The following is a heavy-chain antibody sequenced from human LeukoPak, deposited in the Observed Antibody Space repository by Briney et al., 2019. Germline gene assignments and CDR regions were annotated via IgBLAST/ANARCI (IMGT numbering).Heavy chain of an antibody. CDR1: GFTFSNYG. J-gene: IGHJ4*02. Sequence: GGSLRLSCAASGFTFSNYGMHWVRQAPGKGLEWVAFIRYDGSNKYYADSVKGRFTISGDNSKNTLFLQMNSLRAEDTAVFSCAKDHSGSGWYFDYWGQGTLVTVSS. CDR3: AKDHSGSGWYFDY. V-gene: IGHV3-30*02. D-gene: IGHD6-19*01. CDR2: IRYDGSNK.